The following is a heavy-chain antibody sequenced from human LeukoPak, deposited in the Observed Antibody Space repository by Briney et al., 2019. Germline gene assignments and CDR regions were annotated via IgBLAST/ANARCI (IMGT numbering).Heavy chain of an antibody. CDR3: ARVRAGYCTSTSCYTGMDV. J-gene: IGHJ6*02. Sequence: GRSLRLSCAASGFTFSSYGMHWVRQAPGKGLEWVALISYDGSNEYYADSVRGRFTISRDNSKFTLYMQMNSLRAEDRAVYYCARVRAGYCTSTSCYTGMDVWGQGTTVTVSS. V-gene: IGHV3-30*03. D-gene: IGHD2-2*01. CDR2: ISYDGSNE. CDR1: GFTFSSYG.